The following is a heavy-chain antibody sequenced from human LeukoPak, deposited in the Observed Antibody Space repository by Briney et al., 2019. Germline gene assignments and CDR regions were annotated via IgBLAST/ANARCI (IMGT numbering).Heavy chain of an antibody. J-gene: IGHJ4*02. V-gene: IGHV3-21*01. Sequence: GGPLRLSCAASGFTFSSYSMNWVRQAPGKGLEWVSSISSSSSYIYYADSVKGRFTISRDNAKNSLYLQMNSLRAEDTAVYYCARVEAAAGLDYWGQGTLVTVSS. CDR3: ARVEAAAGLDY. CDR2: ISSSSSYI. D-gene: IGHD6-13*01. CDR1: GFTFSSYS.